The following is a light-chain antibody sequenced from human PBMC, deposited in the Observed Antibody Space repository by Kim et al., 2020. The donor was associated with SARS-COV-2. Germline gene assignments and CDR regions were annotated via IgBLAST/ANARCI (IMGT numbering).Light chain of an antibody. J-gene: IGLJ2*01. CDR1: SLRTYY. V-gene: IGLV3-19*01. CDR2: GRN. CDR3: QSRDSGGNVV. Sequence: SSELTQDPAVSVALGQTVTITCQGDSLRTYYATWYQQKPRQAPVLVIYGRNNRPSGIPDRFSGSSSGNTASLTISGSQAGDESDFYCQSRDSGGNVVFGGGTKLTVL.